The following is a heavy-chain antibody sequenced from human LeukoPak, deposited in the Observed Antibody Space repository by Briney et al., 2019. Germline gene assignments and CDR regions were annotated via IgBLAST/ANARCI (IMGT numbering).Heavy chain of an antibody. J-gene: IGHJ4*02. CDR1: GFTFSSYA. CDR2: ISWNSGSI. V-gene: IGHV3-9*01. CDR3: AKDSHSSSSDFDY. D-gene: IGHD6-6*01. Sequence: GGSLRLSCAASGFTFSSYAMSWVRQAPGKGLEWASGISWNSGSIGYADSVKGRFTISRDNAKNSLYLQMNSLRAEDTALYYCAKDSHSSSSDFDYWGQGTLVTVSS.